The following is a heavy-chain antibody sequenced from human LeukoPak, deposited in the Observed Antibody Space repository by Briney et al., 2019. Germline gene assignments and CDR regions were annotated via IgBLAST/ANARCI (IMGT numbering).Heavy chain of an antibody. D-gene: IGHD2-15*01. J-gene: IGHJ5*02. CDR3: ARAGVGYCSGGSCYSASSFRWFDP. Sequence: ASVKVSCKASGYTFTSYGISWVRQAPGQGLEWMGWISAYNGNTNYAQKLQGRVTMTTDTSTSTAYMELRSLRPDDTAVYYCARAGVGYCSGGSCYSASSFRWFDPWGQGTLVTVSS. V-gene: IGHV1-18*01. CDR1: GYTFTSYG. CDR2: ISAYNGNT.